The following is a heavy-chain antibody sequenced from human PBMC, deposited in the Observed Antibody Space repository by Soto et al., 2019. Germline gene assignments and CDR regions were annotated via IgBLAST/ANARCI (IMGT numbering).Heavy chain of an antibody. CDR2: ISGSGSNP. D-gene: IGHD4-17*01. CDR3: AKTSSMTIPDGFDH. CDR1: GFTFSSYA. Sequence: EVQVLESGGGLVQPGGSLRLSCAASGFTFSSYAMSWVRQAPGQGLEWVSAISGSGSNPYYEDSVKGRFTISRDNSKNTLYLQTNSLRAEDTALYYCAKTSSMTIPDGFDHWGQGTLVTVSS. V-gene: IGHV3-23*01. J-gene: IGHJ4*02.